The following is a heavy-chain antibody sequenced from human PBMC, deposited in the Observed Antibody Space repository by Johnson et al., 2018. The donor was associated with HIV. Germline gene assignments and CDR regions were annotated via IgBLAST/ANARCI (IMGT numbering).Heavy chain of an antibody. V-gene: IGHV3-33*01. D-gene: IGHD2-21*01. Sequence: FSSYAMSWVRQAPGKGLEWVAVIWYDGSNKYYADSVKGRFTISRDNSKNTLFLQMNSLRAEDTAMYFCARGGPFHAFDIWGQGTMVTVSP. CDR1: FSSYA. CDR2: IWYDGSNK. CDR3: ARGGPFHAFDI. J-gene: IGHJ3*02.